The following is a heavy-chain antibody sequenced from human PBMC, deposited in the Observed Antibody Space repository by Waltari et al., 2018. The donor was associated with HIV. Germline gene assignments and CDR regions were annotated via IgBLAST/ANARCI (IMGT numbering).Heavy chain of an antibody. CDR1: GGTFSSYA. CDR2: IIPIFGTA. Sequence: QIQLVPSGTAVKKPGSSVKGSCQASGGTFSSYASSWMRQATGQGLDCMGGIIPIFGTANYAQKFQGRVTITADKSTSTAYMELSSLRSETTAVYYCARDLVYSGSYKAPYWGQGTLVTVSS. D-gene: IGHD1-26*01. J-gene: IGHJ4*02. V-gene: IGHV1-69*06. CDR3: ARDLVYSGSYKAPY.